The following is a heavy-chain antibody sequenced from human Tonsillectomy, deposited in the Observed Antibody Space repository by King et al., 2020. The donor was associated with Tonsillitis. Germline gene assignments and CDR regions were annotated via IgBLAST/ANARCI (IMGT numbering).Heavy chain of an antibody. CDR3: ARLKFNGSANDEKGFDP. J-gene: IGHJ5*02. D-gene: IGHD3-10*01. V-gene: IGHV1-2*02. Sequence: QLVQSGAEVKNPEASVKVSCTASGYTFTDYYIHWVRQAPGHGLEWLGWINPHSGGTDSAQTFQDRVTMTTDTSISTAYMELSRLRSDDTAVYYCARLKFNGSANDEKGFDPCGQGTLVTVSS. CDR2: INPHSGGT. CDR1: GYTFTDYY.